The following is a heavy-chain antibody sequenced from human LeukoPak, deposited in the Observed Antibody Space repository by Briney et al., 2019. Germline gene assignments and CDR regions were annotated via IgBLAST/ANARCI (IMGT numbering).Heavy chain of an antibody. D-gene: IGHD6-6*01. Sequence: GGSLRLSCAASGFTFSTYAMSWVRQAPGKGLEWVSAISGSGGSTYYADSVKGRFTISRDNSKNTLYLQMNSLRAEDTAVYYCARSRSSIAAREFDYWGQGTLVTVSS. CDR2: ISGSGGST. CDR1: GFTFSTYA. V-gene: IGHV3-23*01. J-gene: IGHJ4*02. CDR3: ARSRSSIAAREFDY.